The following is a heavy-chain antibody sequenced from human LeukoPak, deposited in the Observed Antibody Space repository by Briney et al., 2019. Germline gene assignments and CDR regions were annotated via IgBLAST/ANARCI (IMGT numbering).Heavy chain of an antibody. D-gene: IGHD2-15*01. CDR2: IIPIFGTA. J-gene: IGHJ5*02. CDR3: ARGVLRFAGWFDP. V-gene: IGHV1-69*13. Sequence: ASVTVSCKASGGTFSSYAISWVRQAPGQGLEWMGGIIPIFGTANYAQKFQGRVTITADESTSTAYMELSSLRSEDTAVYYCARGVLRFAGWFDPWGQGTLVTVSS. CDR1: GGTFSSYA.